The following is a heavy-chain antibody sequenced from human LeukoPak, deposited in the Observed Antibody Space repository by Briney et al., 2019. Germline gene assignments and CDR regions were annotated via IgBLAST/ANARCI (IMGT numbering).Heavy chain of an antibody. CDR2: ISPYNGNT. D-gene: IGHD3-16*02. J-gene: IGHJ4*02. V-gene: IGHV1-18*04. CDR1: GYTFTSYG. CDR3: ARDQYDYVWGSYRPHFDY. Sequence: ASAKVSCKASGYTFTSYGISWVRQAPGQGLEWMGSISPYNGNTNYAERLQGRVIMTTDTSTRTAYMELRSLRSDDTAVFYCARDQYDYVWGSYRPHFDYWGQGTLVTVSS.